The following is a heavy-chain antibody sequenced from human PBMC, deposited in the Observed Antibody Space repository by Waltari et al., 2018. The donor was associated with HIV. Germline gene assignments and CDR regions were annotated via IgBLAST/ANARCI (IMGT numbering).Heavy chain of an antibody. CDR2: ISSSGDIR. CDR3: TKDPVTAVGNINWFDP. CDR1: GLSFSINA. V-gene: IGHV3-23*04. D-gene: IGHD6-13*01. Sequence: EVQLVEPGGGLVQPGGSLRLSCRASGLSFSINAINWVRQATVKGLEGDVGISSSGDIRYNADAVEGLFTISGDNSKNKVFRQRKSLRPEDTAFYYCTKDPVTAVGNINWFDPWGQGTLVTVSS. J-gene: IGHJ5*02.